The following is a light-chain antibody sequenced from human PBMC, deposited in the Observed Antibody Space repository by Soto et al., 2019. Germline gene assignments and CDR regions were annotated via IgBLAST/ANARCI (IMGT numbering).Light chain of an antibody. J-gene: IGLJ2*01. CDR3: SSCTSSTTHVT. CDR2: DVT. CDR1: SNDIGTYNY. Sequence: QSALTQPASVSGSPGQSITISCTGTSNDIGTYNYFSWYQQHPGKAPKLMIYDVTARPSGVSNRFSGSKSGNTASLTISGLQPDDEADYYCSSCTSSTTHVTFGGGTKLTVL. V-gene: IGLV2-14*03.